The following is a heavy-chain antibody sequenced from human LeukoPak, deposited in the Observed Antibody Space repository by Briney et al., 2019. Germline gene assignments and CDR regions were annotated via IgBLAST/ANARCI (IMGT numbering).Heavy chain of an antibody. CDR2: INPTGDTT. J-gene: IGHJ6*03. CDR1: GYTFTSHY. V-gene: IGHV1-46*01. Sequence: GASVKVSCKASGYTFTSHYMHWVRQAPGQGLEWMGVINPTGDTTRYAQKFQGRVTITRNTSISTAYMELSSLRSEDTAVYYCARGFYYYYYMDVWGKGTTVTVSS. CDR3: ARGFYYYYYMDV.